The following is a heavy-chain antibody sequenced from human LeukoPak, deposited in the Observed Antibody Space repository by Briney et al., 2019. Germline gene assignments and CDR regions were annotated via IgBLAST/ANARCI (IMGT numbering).Heavy chain of an antibody. Sequence: ASVKVSCKASGYTFTGYYMHWVRQAPGQGLEWMGRINPNSGGTNYAQKFQGRVTMTRDTSISTAYMELSRLRSDDTAVYYCARAMGVPAAILVSGGMGVWGQGTTVTVSS. CDR2: INPNSGGT. J-gene: IGHJ6*02. D-gene: IGHD2-2*02. CDR3: ARAMGVPAAILVSGGMGV. CDR1: GYTFTGYY. V-gene: IGHV1-2*06.